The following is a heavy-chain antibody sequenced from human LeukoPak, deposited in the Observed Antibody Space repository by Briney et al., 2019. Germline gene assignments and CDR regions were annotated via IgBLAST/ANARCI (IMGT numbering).Heavy chain of an antibody. CDR2: INAGNGHT. V-gene: IGHV1-3*01. CDR3: GRGIWSRTVSSYFFDC. Sequence: GASVKVSCKASGYTFTNYAMQWVRQAPGQRLEWMGWINAGNGHTRYSQRFQGRVTITRDTSASTVYMEVTSLRFEDTAVYYCGRGIWSRTVSSYFFDCWGQGTLVTVSS. J-gene: IGHJ4*02. CDR1: GYTFTNYA. D-gene: IGHD3-3*01.